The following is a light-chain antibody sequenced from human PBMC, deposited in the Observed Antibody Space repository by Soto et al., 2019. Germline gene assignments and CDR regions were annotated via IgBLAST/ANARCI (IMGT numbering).Light chain of an antibody. J-gene: IGKJ1*01. CDR1: QSISSW. V-gene: IGKV1-5*03. CDR3: QQYSSYPET. CDR2: EAY. Sequence: DIQMTQSPSTLSASVGDRVTITCRASQSISSWLAWYKQKPGKAPNLLIYEAYRLESAVPSRFSGSASGTEFTLTINSLQPDDFATYFCQQYSSYPETFGQGTKVDIK.